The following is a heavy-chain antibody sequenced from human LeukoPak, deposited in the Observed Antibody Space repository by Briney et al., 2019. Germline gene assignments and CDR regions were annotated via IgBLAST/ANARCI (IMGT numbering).Heavy chain of an antibody. CDR2: ISGSGGST. V-gene: IGHV3-23*01. Sequence: GGSLRLSCAASGFTFSSYAMGWVRQAPGKGREWVSTISGSGGSTYYADSVRGRFTISRDNSKNTLYLQMSSLRVEDTAVYFCAARPPIVVAGPFDHWGQGTLVTVSS. D-gene: IGHD6-19*01. CDR3: AARPPIVVAGPFDH. J-gene: IGHJ4*02. CDR1: GFTFSSYA.